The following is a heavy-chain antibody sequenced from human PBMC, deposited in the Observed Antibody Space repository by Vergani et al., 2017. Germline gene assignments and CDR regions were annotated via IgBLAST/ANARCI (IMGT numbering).Heavy chain of an antibody. V-gene: IGHV4-4*03. J-gene: IGHJ4*02. D-gene: IGHD2-2*02. CDR3: ATIGYMRWGYYFDY. CDR2: ICHTEDT. CDR1: GDSISSNNC. Sequence: QVQLQESGPGLVKPPGTLSLTCAVSGDSISSNNCWTWVRQPPGKGLEWIGEICHTEDTKYSPSLKSRVTVSVDKSRNLFSLRLNSVTAAATAVYYCATIGYMRWGYYFDYWGQGILVTVSS.